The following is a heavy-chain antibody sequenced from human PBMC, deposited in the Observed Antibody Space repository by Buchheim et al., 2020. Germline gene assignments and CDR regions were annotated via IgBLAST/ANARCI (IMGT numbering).Heavy chain of an antibody. Sequence: EVQLVESGGGLVQPGGSLRLSCAASGFTFSSYSMNWVRQAPGKGLEWVSYISSSSTIYYADSVKGRFTISRDNAKNSLYLQMNSLRAEDTAVYYCARSPWGSGYPWGQGTL. CDR1: GFTFSSYS. J-gene: IGHJ4*02. CDR3: ARSPWGSGYP. D-gene: IGHD3-22*01. V-gene: IGHV3-48*01. CDR2: ISSSSTI.